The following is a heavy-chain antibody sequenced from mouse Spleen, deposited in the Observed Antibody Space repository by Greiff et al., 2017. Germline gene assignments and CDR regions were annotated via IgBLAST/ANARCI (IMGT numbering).Heavy chain of an antibody. V-gene: IGHV5-6-2*01. D-gene: IGHD2-13*01. CDR2: INSNGGST. CDR1: GFTFSDYY. CDR3: ARRGGDYVWYFDV. J-gene: IGHJ1*01. Sequence: EVMLVESGGGLVKPGGSLKLSCAASGFTFSDYYMYWVRQTPEKRLEWVAAINSNGGSTYYPDTVKDRFTISRDNAKNTLYLQMSSLRSEDTALYYCARRGGDYVWYFDVWGAGTTVTVSS.